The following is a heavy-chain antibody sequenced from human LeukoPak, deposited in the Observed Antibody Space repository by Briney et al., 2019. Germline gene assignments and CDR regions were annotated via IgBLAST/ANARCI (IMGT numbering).Heavy chain of an antibody. D-gene: IGHD2-2*01. CDR3: ARGCSTSCYLFDP. Sequence: GGSLRLSCAASGFTVSSNYMSWVRQAPGKGLEWVSVIYSGGSTYYADSVKGRFTISRDNSKNTLYLQMNSLRAEDTAVYYCARGCSTSCYLFDPWGQGTLVTVSS. J-gene: IGHJ5*02. CDR2: IYSGGST. CDR1: GFTVSSNY. V-gene: IGHV3-66*01.